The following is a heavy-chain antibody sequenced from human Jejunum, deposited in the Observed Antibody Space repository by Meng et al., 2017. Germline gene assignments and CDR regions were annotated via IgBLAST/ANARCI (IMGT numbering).Heavy chain of an antibody. D-gene: IGHD3-16*01. J-gene: IGHJ4*02. CDR1: GLTFSSYW. CDR3: VRSDADNYR. Sequence: EVQVVESGGGLVQPGGSLRLSCAASGLTFSSYWMHWVRQAPGKGLVWVSHISSDGSNTNYADSVKGRFTISRDNAKNTLYLQMNSLRAEDTAVYYCVRSDADNYRWGQGALVTVSS. CDR2: ISSDGSNT. V-gene: IGHV3-74*01.